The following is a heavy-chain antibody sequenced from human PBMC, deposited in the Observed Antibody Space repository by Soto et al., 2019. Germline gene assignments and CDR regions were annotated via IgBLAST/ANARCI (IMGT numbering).Heavy chain of an antibody. Sequence: SETLSLTCAVYGGSFSGYYWSWIRQPPGKGLEWIGEINHSGSTNYNPSLKSRVTISVDTSKNQFSLKLSSVTAADTAVYYCARGTTVEYFQHWGQGTLVTVSS. V-gene: IGHV4-34*01. CDR1: GGSFSGYY. J-gene: IGHJ1*01. CDR2: INHSGST. D-gene: IGHD4-17*01. CDR3: ARGTTVEYFQH.